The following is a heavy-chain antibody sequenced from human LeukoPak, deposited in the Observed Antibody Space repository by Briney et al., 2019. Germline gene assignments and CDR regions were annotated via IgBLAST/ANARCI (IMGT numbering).Heavy chain of an antibody. V-gene: IGHV3-33*01. J-gene: IGHJ4*02. Sequence: PGGSLRLSCAASGFTFSSYGMHWVRQAPGKGLEWVAVIWYDGSNKYYADSVKGRFTISRDNSKNTLYLQMNSLRAEDTAVYYCAGDFAGYSSSSDYWGQGTLVTVSS. CDR3: AGDFAGYSSSSDY. CDR2: IWYDGSNK. CDR1: GFTFSSYG. D-gene: IGHD6-13*01.